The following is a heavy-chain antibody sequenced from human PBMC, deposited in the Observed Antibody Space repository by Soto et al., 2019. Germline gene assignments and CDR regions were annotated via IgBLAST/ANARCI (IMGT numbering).Heavy chain of an antibody. J-gene: IGHJ6*02. D-gene: IGHD6-6*01. V-gene: IGHV4-30-4*01. CDR1: GGSISSGDYY. CDR3: ARDRVAARMYYYGMDV. Sequence: QVQLQESGPGLVKPSQTLSLTCTVSGGSISSGDYYWSWIRQPPGKGLEWIGYIYYSGSTYYNPSLKSRVTISVDTSKNQFSLKLSSVTAADTAVYYCARDRVAARMYYYGMDVWGQGTTVTVSS. CDR2: IYYSGST.